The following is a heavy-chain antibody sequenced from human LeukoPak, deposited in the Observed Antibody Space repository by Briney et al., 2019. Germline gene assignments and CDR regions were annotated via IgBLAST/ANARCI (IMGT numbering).Heavy chain of an antibody. CDR1: GGSISSLY. D-gene: IGHD1-1*01. J-gene: IGHJ3*02. V-gene: IGHV4-59*01. CDR3: ARVLDPGYLGAFDI. CDR2: IYYSGST. Sequence: SETLSLTCTVSGGSISSLYWTWIRQPPGKGLEWIGYIYYSGSTNYNPSLKSRVTISIDTSKNQFSLRLSSVTAADTAVYYCARVLDPGYLGAFDIWGQGTMVTVSS.